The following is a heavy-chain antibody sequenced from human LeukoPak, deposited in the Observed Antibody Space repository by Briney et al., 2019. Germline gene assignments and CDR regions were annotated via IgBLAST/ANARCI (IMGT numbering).Heavy chain of an antibody. CDR1: GFTFSTYS. D-gene: IGHD3-22*01. Sequence: GGSLRLSCAASGFTFSTYSMNWVRQAPGKGLEWVSSISSSSSYIYYADSVRGRFTISRDNAKNSLFLQMNSLRAEDTAVYYCARGYYYDSSGYWSSWGQGTLVTVSS. CDR3: ARGYYYDSSGYWSS. J-gene: IGHJ5*02. V-gene: IGHV3-21*01. CDR2: ISSSSSYI.